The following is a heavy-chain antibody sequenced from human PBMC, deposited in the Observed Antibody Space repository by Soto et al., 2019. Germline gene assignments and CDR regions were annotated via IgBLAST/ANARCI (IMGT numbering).Heavy chain of an antibody. V-gene: IGHV3-21*06. Sequence: GGSLRLSCAASGFTFTRYSMNWVRQAPGKGLEWVSSISSTTNYIYYGDSMKGRFTISIDNAKNSLYLEMNSLRAEDTAVYYCARESEDLTSNFDYWGQGTLVTVSS. J-gene: IGHJ4*02. CDR2: ISSTTNYI. CDR1: GFTFTRYS. CDR3: ARESEDLTSNFDY.